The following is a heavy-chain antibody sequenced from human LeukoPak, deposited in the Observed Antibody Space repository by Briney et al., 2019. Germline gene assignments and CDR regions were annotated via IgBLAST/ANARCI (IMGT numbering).Heavy chain of an antibody. Sequence: ASVKVSCKASGYTFTSYDINWVRQATGQGLEWMGWMNPHSGNTGYAQKFQGRVTMTTDTSTNTAYMELRSLRSDDTAVYYCARDQDWDIVVVPAAPGDYWGQGTLVTVSS. J-gene: IGHJ4*02. CDR1: GYTFTSYD. V-gene: IGHV1-8*01. CDR3: ARDQDWDIVVVPAAPGDY. CDR2: MNPHSGNT. D-gene: IGHD2-2*01.